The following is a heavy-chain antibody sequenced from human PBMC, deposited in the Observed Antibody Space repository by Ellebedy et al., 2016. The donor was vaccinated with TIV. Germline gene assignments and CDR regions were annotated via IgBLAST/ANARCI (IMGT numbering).Heavy chain of an antibody. Sequence: SETLSLTXDVSGGSISSSNYYWGWIRQPPGKGLEWIGTIFYSGTTYYNPSLKSRVTISIDLSKNQFSLRLTSVTAADTAVYYCARPQQLVFDAFDIWGQGTMVTVSS. CDR1: GGSISSSNYY. D-gene: IGHD6-13*01. CDR2: IFYSGTT. V-gene: IGHV4-39*01. J-gene: IGHJ3*02. CDR3: ARPQQLVFDAFDI.